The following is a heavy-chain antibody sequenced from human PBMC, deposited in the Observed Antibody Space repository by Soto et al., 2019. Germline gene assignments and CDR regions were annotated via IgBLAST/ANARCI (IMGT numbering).Heavy chain of an antibody. CDR3: ARDLTGYCSGGSCYSIPYYFDY. V-gene: IGHV6-1*01. D-gene: IGHD2-15*01. CDR1: GDSVSSNSAA. Sequence: SQTLSLTCAISGDSVSSNSAAWNWIRQSPSRGLEWLGRTYYRYKWYNDYAVSVKSRITIYPDTSKNQFSLQLNSVTPEDTAVYYCARDLTGYCSGGSCYSIPYYFDYWGQGTLVTVSS. CDR2: TYYRYKWYN. J-gene: IGHJ4*02.